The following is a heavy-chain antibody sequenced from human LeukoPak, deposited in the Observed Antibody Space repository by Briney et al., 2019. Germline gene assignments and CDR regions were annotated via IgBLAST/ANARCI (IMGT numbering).Heavy chain of an antibody. D-gene: IGHD3-22*01. Sequence: SETLSLTCTVSGGSISSSSYYRGWIRQPPGKGLEWIGSIYYSGSTYYDPSLKSRVIISVDTSKNQFSLKLSSVTAADTALYYCARTYYYDSSDYRGAFDIWGQGTMVTVSS. CDR3: ARTYYYDSSDYRGAFDI. CDR1: GGSISSSSYY. CDR2: IYYSGST. J-gene: IGHJ3*02. V-gene: IGHV4-39*07.